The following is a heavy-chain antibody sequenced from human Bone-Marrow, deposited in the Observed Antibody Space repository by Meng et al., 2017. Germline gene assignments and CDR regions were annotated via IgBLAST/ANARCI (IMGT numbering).Heavy chain of an antibody. CDR2: ISGSGGST. CDR1: GGTFRNFW. CDR3: AKYSYGLGDYFDY. V-gene: IGHV3-23*04. J-gene: IGHJ4*02. Sequence: VRLGGSGGGLVKAGGSLSLSCEVSGGTFRNFWMTWVRQAPGKGLEWVSGISGSGGSTYYADSVKGRFTISRHNSKNTLYLQVNSLRAEDTALYYCAKYSYGLGDYFDYWGQGALVTVSS. D-gene: IGHD3-10*01.